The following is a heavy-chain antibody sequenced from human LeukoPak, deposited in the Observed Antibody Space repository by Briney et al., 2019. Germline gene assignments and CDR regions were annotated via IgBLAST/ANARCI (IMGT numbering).Heavy chain of an antibody. CDR1: GGTFSSYA. CDR2: MNPNSGHT. Sequence: GASVKVSCKASGGTFSSYAISWVRQATGQGLEWMGWMNPNSGHTGHTQKFQGRITFSRNTSISTAYMELSSLTSEDTAVYYCARSIPLWKALRRDWFDPWGQGTLVTVSS. V-gene: IGHV1-8*03. D-gene: IGHD3-16*01. J-gene: IGHJ5*02. CDR3: ARSIPLWKALRRDWFDP.